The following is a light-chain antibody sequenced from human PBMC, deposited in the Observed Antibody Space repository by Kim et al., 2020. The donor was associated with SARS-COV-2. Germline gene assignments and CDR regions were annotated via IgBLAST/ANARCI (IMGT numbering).Light chain of an antibody. CDR3: SSYAGSDVV. Sequence: PGQSVTISCTGTSSDVGGYNYVSWYQQHPGKAPKVMIYEVSKRPSGVPDRFSGSKSGNTASLTVSGLQAEDEADYYCSSYAGSDVVFGGGTQLTVL. CDR2: EVS. V-gene: IGLV2-8*01. CDR1: SSDVGGYNY. J-gene: IGLJ2*01.